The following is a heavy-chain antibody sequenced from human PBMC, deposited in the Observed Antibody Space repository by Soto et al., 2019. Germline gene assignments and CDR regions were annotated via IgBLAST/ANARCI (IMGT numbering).Heavy chain of an antibody. V-gene: IGHV3-11*06. CDR2: ISSSGTYT. Sequence: QVQLVESGGGLVKPGGSLRLSCAASGFSFSDYYMNWIRQAPGKGLEWISYISSSGTYTNYADSVRGRFTMSRDSAKNSLFLQMDGLRAEDTAVYYCARAKLVVEGRFDYWGQGTLGTVSS. CDR1: GFSFSDYY. J-gene: IGHJ4*02. CDR3: ARAKLVVEGRFDY. D-gene: IGHD3-22*01.